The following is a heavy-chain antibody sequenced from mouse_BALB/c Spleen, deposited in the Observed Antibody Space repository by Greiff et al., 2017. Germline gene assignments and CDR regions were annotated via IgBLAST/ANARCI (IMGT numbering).Heavy chain of an antibody. J-gene: IGHJ3*01. D-gene: IGHD2-1*01. Sequence: DVKLVESGGGLVKPGGSLKLSCAASGFTFSSYAMSWVRQSPEKRLEWVAEISSGGSYTYYPDTVTGRFTISRDNAKNTLYLEMSSLRSEDTAMYYCARDGNWQFAYWGQGTLVTVSA. CDR2: ISSGGSYT. CDR3: ARDGNWQFAY. V-gene: IGHV5-9-4*01. CDR1: GFTFSSYA.